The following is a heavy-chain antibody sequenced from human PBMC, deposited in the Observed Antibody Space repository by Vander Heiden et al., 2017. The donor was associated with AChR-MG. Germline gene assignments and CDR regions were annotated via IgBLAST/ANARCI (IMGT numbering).Heavy chain of an antibody. CDR2: IIPIFGTA. CDR1: GGTFSSYA. Sequence: QVQLVQSGAEVKKPGSSVKVSCTASGGTFSSYAISWVRQAPGQGLEWMGGIIPIFGTANYAQKGQGRVTITADKSTSTAYMELSRMRSEDTAVYYCARDVWTVGTLGAFDYWGRVTLVTVSS. V-gene: IGHV1-69*06. J-gene: IGHJ4*02. CDR3: ARDVWTVGTLGAFDY. D-gene: IGHD1-26*01.